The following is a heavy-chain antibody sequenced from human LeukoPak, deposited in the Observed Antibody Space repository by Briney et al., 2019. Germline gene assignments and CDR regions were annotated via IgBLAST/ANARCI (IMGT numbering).Heavy chain of an antibody. CDR3: ARYGDNAHAFDM. CDR2: IYYAGRT. J-gene: IGHJ3*02. D-gene: IGHD4-17*01. Sequence: PSETLSLTCAVSGGSFSSGDYHWGWIRQPPGKGLEWIASIYYAGRTTYNPSLKGRVTISQDTSNNQFSLKLSSVTAADTAVYYCARYGDNAHAFDMWGQGTMVTVSS. V-gene: IGHV4-39*01. CDR1: GGSFSSGDYH.